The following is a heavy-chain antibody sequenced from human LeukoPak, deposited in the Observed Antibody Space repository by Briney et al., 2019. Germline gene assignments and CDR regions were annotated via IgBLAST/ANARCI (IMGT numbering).Heavy chain of an antibody. V-gene: IGHV3-33*01. CDR1: GFTFSSYG. CDR3: ARPRFDSSDTFDI. CDR2: IWYDVINK. D-gene: IGHD3-9*01. J-gene: IGHJ3*02. Sequence: GGSLRLSCVASGFTFSSYGMHWVRQAPGKGLEWVAVIWYDVINKYYADSVKGRFTISRDNTNNTLYLQMNSLRVEDTAVYYCARPRFDSSDTFDIRGQGTMVTVSS.